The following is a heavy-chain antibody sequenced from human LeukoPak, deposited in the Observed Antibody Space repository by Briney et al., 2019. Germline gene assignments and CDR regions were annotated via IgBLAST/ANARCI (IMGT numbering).Heavy chain of an antibody. D-gene: IGHD5-12*01. CDR3: ASGRVATFDY. Sequence: GSSVKVSCKASGGTFSSYAISWVRQAPGQGLEWMGGIIPIFGTANYAQKFQGRVTITTDESTSTAYMELSSLRSDDTAVYYCASGRVATFDYWGQGTLVTVSS. CDR2: IIPIFGTA. J-gene: IGHJ4*02. CDR1: GGTFSSYA. V-gene: IGHV1-69*05.